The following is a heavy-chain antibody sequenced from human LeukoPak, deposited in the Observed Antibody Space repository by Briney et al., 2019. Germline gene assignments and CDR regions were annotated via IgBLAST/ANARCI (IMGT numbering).Heavy chain of an antibody. CDR2: IVVGSGNT. V-gene: IGHV1-58*02. J-gene: IGHJ4*02. CDR1: GFTFTSSA. CDR3: AAIGIGHSSGLYYFDY. Sequence: GASVKVSCKASGFTFTSSAMQWVRQARGQRLEWIGWIVVGSGNTNYAQKFQERVTITRDMSTSTAYMELSSLRSEDTAVYYCAAIGIGHSSGLYYFDYWGQGTLVTVSS. D-gene: IGHD3-22*01.